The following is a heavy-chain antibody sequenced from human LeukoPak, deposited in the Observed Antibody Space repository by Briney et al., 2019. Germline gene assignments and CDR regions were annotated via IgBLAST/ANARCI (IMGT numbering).Heavy chain of an antibody. D-gene: IGHD6-19*01. CDR2: ITWNGGST. CDR1: GFNLHDYG. J-gene: IGHJ4*02. V-gene: IGHV3-20*04. CDR3: ARDGRSGWYSDY. Sequence: GGSLRLSCAASGFNLHDYGMSWVRQGPGKGLEWVAGITWNGGSTDYADSVKGRFTISRDNAMNFLYLQMNSLKVEDSALYYCARDGRSGWYSDYWGQGTLVTVSS.